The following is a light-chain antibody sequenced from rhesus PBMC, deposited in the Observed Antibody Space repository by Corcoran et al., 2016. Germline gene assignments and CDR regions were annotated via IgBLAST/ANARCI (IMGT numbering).Light chain of an antibody. Sequence: DIQMTQSPSSLSASVGDTVTITCRASQSISSWLAWYQQKPGKAPKFLIYKTSSLQSGVPSRFSGSGSGTDFTLTFTSLQSEDFAAYYCHQYSRSPPTFGRGTKVEI. CDR3: HQYSRSPPT. V-gene: IGKV1-22*01. CDR2: KTS. J-gene: IGKJ1*01. CDR1: QSISSW.